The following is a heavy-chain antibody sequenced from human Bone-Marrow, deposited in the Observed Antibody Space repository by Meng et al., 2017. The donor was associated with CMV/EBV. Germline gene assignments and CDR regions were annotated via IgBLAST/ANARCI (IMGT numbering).Heavy chain of an antibody. CDR1: GYTFTGYY. CDR3: ARAPLYGSGSYLDY. D-gene: IGHD3-10*01. J-gene: IGHJ4*02. CDR2: INPNSGGT. V-gene: IGHV1-2*02. Sequence: ASVKVSCKASGYTFTGYYMHWVRQAPGQGLEWMGWINPNSGGTNYAQKFQGRVTMTRDTSTSTVYMELSSLRSEDTAVYYCARAPLYGSGSYLDYWGQGTLVNVSS.